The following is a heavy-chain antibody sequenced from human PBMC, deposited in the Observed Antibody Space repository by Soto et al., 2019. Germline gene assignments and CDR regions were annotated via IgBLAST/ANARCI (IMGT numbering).Heavy chain of an antibody. Sequence: GGSLRLSCAASGFTFSDYYMSWIRQAPGKGLEWVSYISSSGSTIYYADSVKGRFTISRDNAKNSLYLQMNSLRAEDTAVYYCARDNYDYIWGSYRPDPPLDYWGQGTLVTVSS. J-gene: IGHJ4*02. CDR2: ISSSGSTI. D-gene: IGHD3-16*02. V-gene: IGHV3-11*01. CDR3: ARDNYDYIWGSYRPDPPLDY. CDR1: GFTFSDYY.